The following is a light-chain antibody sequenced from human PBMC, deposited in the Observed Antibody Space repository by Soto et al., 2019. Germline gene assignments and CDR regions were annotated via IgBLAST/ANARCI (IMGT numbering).Light chain of an antibody. J-gene: IGLJ3*02. V-gene: IGLV1-40*01. CDR1: SSNIGAGYD. Sequence: QSVLTQPPSVSGAPGQRVTISCTGSSSNIGAGYDVHWYQQLPGTAPTLLIYGNNNRPSGVPDRFSGSKSGTSASLAITGLKTEDEADYYCQSYDSSNQGWVFGGGTKLTVL. CDR3: QSYDSSNQGWV. CDR2: GNN.